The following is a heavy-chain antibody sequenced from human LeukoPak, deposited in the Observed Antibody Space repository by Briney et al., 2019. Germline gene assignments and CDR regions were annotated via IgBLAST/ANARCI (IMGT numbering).Heavy chain of an antibody. D-gene: IGHD6-25*01. CDR1: GFSFSRYA. Sequence: TGGSLRLSCAASGFSFSRYAMHWVRQAPGKGLEWVAVISYDGSNKYYADSVKGRFTISRDNSKNTLYLQMNSLRAEDTAVYYCAKDRGDSSGHWYFDLWGRGTLVTVSS. V-gene: IGHV3-30*18. CDR3: AKDRGDSSGHWYFDL. CDR2: ISYDGSNK. J-gene: IGHJ2*01.